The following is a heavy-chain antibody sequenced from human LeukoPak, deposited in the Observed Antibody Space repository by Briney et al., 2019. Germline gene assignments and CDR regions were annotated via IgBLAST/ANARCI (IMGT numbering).Heavy chain of an antibody. D-gene: IGHD5-18*01. CDR2: IYTSGNT. J-gene: IGHJ4*02. CDR1: GGSISGYY. V-gene: IGHV4-4*07. Sequence: PSETLSLTCTVSGGSISGYYWNWIRQPAGKGLEWIGRIYTSGNTNYNPSLKSRVTMSVDTSKNQFFLKLFSVTAAGTAVYYCARDLGGYNYGYSFDFWGQGTLVTVSS. CDR3: ARDLGGYNYGYSFDF.